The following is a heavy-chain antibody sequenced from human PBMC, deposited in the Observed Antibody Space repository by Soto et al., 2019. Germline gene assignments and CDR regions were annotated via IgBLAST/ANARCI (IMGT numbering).Heavy chain of an antibody. D-gene: IGHD2-15*01. J-gene: IGHJ3*02. CDR3: ARGLGPKDIVVVVAARGNAFDI. Sequence: EASVKVSCKASGYTFTSYDINWVRQATGQGLERMGWMNPNSGNTGYAQKFQGRVTMTRNTSISTAYMELSSLRPEDTAVYYCARGLGPKDIVVVVAARGNAFDIWGQGTMVTVSS. CDR1: GYTFTSYD. CDR2: MNPNSGNT. V-gene: IGHV1-8*01.